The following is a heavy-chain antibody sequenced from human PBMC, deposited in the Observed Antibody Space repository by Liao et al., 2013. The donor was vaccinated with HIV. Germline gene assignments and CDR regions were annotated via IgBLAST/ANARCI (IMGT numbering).Heavy chain of an antibody. V-gene: IGHV4-30-4*08. CDR3: ARVQWEPAPNWYSDL. J-gene: IGHJ2*01. CDR1: GGSISSGDHY. Sequence: QVQLQESGPGLVKPSQTLSLTCTVSGGSISSGDHYWSWIRQPPGKGLEWIGYIYYSGSTYYNPSLKSRITISVDTSKSQFSLKLTSVTAADTAVYYCARVQWEPAPNWYSDLWGRGTLVIVSS. CDR2: IYYSGST. D-gene: IGHD1-26*01.